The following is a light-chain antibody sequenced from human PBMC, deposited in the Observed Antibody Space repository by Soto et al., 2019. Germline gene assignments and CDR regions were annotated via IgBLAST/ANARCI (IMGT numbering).Light chain of an antibody. V-gene: IGKV1-9*01. J-gene: IGKJ1*01. CDR3: QQYNNWPRA. CDR1: QAMSSS. Sequence: DIQLTQSPSFLSASVGDRVTITCRASQAMSSSLAWYQQKPAQAPKLLIYASSTLQSGVPSRFSGSGSGTEFTLTISSLQSEDFAVYYCQQYNNWPRAFGQGTKVEIK. CDR2: ASS.